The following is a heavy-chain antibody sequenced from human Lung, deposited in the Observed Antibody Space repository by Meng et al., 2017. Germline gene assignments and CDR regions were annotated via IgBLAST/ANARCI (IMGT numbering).Heavy chain of an antibody. D-gene: IGHD4-11*01. J-gene: IGHJ4*02. CDR3: ARGPTTMAHDFDY. CDR1: GGPFSDYY. Sequence: QLQQWGAGLLKPSEPLPLTCVVSGGPFSDYYWSWIRQPPGKGLEWIGEINHSGSTNYNPSLESRATISVDTSQNNLSLKLSSVTAADSAVYYCARGPTTMAHDFDYWGQGTLVTVSS. V-gene: IGHV4-34*01. CDR2: INHSGST.